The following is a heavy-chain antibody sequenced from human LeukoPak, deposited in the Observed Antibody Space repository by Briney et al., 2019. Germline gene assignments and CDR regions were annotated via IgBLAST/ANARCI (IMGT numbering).Heavy chain of an antibody. V-gene: IGHV3-7*01. CDR2: IKQDGSEK. CDR3: AGNWMITFGGVYPDY. J-gene: IGHJ4*02. Sequence: GGSLRLSCAASGFTFSSYWMSWVRQAPGKGLEWVANIKQDGSEKYYVDSVKGRFTISRDNAKNSLYLQMNRLRAEDTAVYYCAGNWMITFGGVYPDYWGQGTLVTVSS. CDR1: GFTFSSYW. D-gene: IGHD3-16*01.